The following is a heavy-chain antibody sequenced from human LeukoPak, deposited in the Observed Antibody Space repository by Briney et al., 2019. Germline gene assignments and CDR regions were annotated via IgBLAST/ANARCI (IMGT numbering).Heavy chain of an antibody. D-gene: IGHD3-16*01. CDR2: IYNTGST. Sequence: SETLSLTCTVSGGSISSHYWTRIRQPPGKGLEWIGYIYNTGSTNYNPSLKSRVTISLDTSKNQFSLKLTSVTAADTAIYFCARDDYGVLDAFAVWGQGTVVTVSS. V-gene: IGHV4-59*08. CDR3: ARDDYGVLDAFAV. J-gene: IGHJ3*01. CDR1: GGSISSHY.